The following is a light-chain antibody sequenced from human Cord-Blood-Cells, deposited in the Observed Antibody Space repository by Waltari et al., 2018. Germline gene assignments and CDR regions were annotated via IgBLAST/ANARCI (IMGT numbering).Light chain of an antibody. CDR2: DVS. V-gene: IGLV2-14*04. CDR1: SSDVGGYNY. J-gene: IGLJ7*01. CDR3: SSYTSSSTAV. Sequence: GSPGQSITISCTGTSSDVGGYNYVSWYQQHPGKAPKLMIYDVSNRPSGVSNRFSGSKSGNTASLTISGLQAEDEADYYCSSYTSSSTAVFGGGTQLTVL.